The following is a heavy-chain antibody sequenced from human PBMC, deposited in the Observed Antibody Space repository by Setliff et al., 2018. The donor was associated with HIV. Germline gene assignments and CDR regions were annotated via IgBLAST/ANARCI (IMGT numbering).Heavy chain of an antibody. V-gene: IGHV3-23*01. D-gene: IGHD5-12*01. CDR1: EFSLNTYV. J-gene: IGHJ4*02. Sequence: GGSLRLSCAASEFSLNTYVMSWVRQAPGKGLEWVSSISDRAGTHYADSVKGRFTISRDNSKNTLSLQMNGLRREDTAVYYCAKDQAGWLQLRSRLEDWGQGTLVTVSS. CDR3: AKDQAGWLQLRSRLED. CDR2: ISDRAGT.